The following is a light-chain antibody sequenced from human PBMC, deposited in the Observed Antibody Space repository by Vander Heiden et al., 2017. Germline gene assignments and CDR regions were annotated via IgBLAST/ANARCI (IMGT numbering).Light chain of an antibody. Sequence: DIVMTQSPDSLAVSLGERATINCKSSQSVLYSSNNKNYLAWYQQKPGQPPKLLIYWASTRESGVPDRFSGNGSGTHFTLTVSSLQAEAVAVYYCQQDDSTPFAFGHGTKVXIK. J-gene: IGKJ3*01. V-gene: IGKV4-1*01. CDR2: WAS. CDR3: QQDDSTPFA. CDR1: QSVLYSSNNKNY.